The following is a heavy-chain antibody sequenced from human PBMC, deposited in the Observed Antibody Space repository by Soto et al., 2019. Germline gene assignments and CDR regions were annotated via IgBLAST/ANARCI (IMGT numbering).Heavy chain of an antibody. CDR2: INHSGST. Sequence: SETLSLTCAVYGGSFSGYYWSWIRQPPGKGLEWIGEINHSGSTNYNPSLKSRVTISVDTSKNQFSLKLSSVTAADTAVYYCARSYCSGGSCPGYHMDVWGKGTTVTVSS. CDR3: ARSYCSGGSCPGYHMDV. D-gene: IGHD2-15*01. V-gene: IGHV4-34*01. CDR1: GGSFSGYY. J-gene: IGHJ6*03.